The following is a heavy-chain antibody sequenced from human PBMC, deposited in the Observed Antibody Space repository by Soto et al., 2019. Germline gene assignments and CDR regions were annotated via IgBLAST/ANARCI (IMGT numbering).Heavy chain of an antibody. J-gene: IGHJ4*02. CDR3: AREYGAGSRSGY. V-gene: IGHV1-69*13. D-gene: IGHD4-17*01. CDR1: GGTFTSYA. Sequence: GASVKVSCKASGGTFTSYAVSWVRQAPGQGLEWMGGIIPISGTANYAQKFQGRVTITADESTSTAYMELSSLRSEDTAVYYCAREYGAGSRSGYWGQGTLVTVSS. CDR2: IIPISGTA.